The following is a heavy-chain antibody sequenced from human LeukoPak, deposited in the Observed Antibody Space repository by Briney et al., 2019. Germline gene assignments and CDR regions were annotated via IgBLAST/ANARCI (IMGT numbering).Heavy chain of an antibody. J-gene: IGHJ4*02. CDR1: GFTFSSYG. V-gene: IGHV3-30*18. CDR2: ISFDGSYK. D-gene: IGHD3-10*01. CDR3: AKDKSTYYYGSGSLPGVFLDY. Sequence: GGSLRLSCAASGFTFSSYGMHWVRQAPGKGLVWVAVISFDGSYKFYADSVKGRFTISRDNSKNTLYLQMNSLRAEDTAVYYCAKDKSTYYYGSGSLPGVFLDYWRQGTLVTVSS.